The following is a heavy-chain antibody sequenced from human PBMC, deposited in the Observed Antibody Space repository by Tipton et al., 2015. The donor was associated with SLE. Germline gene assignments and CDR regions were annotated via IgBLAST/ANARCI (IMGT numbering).Heavy chain of an antibody. D-gene: IGHD6-13*01. J-gene: IGHJ4*02. CDR1: GGSISSGDYY. CDR2: IYYSGST. CDR3: ARSRYSSSWYSDY. Sequence: GLVKPSETLSLTCTVSGGSISSGDYYWSWIRQPPGKGLEWIGYIYYSGSTYYNPSLKSRVTISVDTSKNQFSLKLSSVTAADTAVYYCARSRYSSSWYSDYWGQGTLATVSS. V-gene: IGHV4-30-4*01.